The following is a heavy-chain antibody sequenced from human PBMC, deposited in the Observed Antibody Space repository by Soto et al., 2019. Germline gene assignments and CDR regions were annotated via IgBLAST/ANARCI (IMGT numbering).Heavy chain of an antibody. J-gene: IGHJ4*02. D-gene: IGHD3-10*01. Sequence: QVQLQESGPGLVKPSQTLSLTCTVSGGSISSGGYYWSWIRQHPGKGLEWIGYIYYSGSTYYNPSLKSRVTISVDTPKNQFSLKLSSVTAADTAVYYCARAPPMVRGVVWPFDYWGQGTLVTVSS. CDR2: IYYSGST. CDR1: GGSISSGGYY. CDR3: ARAPPMVRGVVWPFDY. V-gene: IGHV4-31*03.